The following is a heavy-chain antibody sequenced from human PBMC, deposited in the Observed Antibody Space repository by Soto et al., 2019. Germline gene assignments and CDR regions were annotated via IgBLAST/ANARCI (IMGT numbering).Heavy chain of an antibody. CDR3: ARAQLLYNWFDP. Sequence: QVQLQQWGAGLLKPLETLSLTCAVYGGSFSDYYWSWIRQPPGKGLEWIGEINHSGSTNYNSSLKSRVSISVDKSKNQFSLKLSSVTAADTAVYYCARAQLLYNWFDPWGQGTRVTVSS. D-gene: IGHD2-2*01. CDR2: INHSGST. CDR1: GGSFSDYY. J-gene: IGHJ5*02. V-gene: IGHV4-34*01.